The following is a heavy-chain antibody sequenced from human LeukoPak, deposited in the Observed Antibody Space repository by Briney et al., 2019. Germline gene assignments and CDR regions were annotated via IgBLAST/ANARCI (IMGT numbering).Heavy chain of an antibody. CDR3: AKDPFGDFWSGYYTGYFDY. CDR2: VSRSGVST. V-gene: IGHV3-23*01. D-gene: IGHD3-3*01. CDR1: GFSFSSYA. Sequence: PGGSLRLSCAVSGFSFSSYAMSWVRQAPGKGLEWVSAVSRSGVSTYYADSVKGRFTISRDNSKNTLYLQMNRLRAEDTAVYYCAKDPFGDFWSGYYTGYFDYWGQGTLVTVSS. J-gene: IGHJ4*02.